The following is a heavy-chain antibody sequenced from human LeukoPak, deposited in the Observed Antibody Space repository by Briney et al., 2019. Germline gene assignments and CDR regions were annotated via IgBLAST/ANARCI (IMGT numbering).Heavy chain of an antibody. V-gene: IGHV3-66*02. CDR2: IYSGGST. J-gene: IGHJ6*03. D-gene: IGHD4-17*01. CDR3: ARDRNDYGDYYYYYIDV. Sequence: GGSLRLSCAASGFTVSSNYMSWVRQAPGKGLEWVSVIYSGGSTYYADSVRGRFTISRDNSKNTLYLRMNSLRAEDTAVYYCARDRNDYGDYYYYYIDVWGKGTTVTVSS. CDR1: GFTVSSNY.